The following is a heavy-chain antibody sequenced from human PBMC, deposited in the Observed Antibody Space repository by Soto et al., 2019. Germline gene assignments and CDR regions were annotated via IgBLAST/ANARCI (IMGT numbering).Heavy chain of an antibody. D-gene: IGHD1-26*01. CDR3: ARGPEDSDVPRWDY. J-gene: IGHJ4*02. CDR1: GYNFNQYY. CDR2: INLRGGTT. Sequence: QVQLMQSGAEVRKPGASVRLSCETSGYNFNQYYIHWVRQAPGQGLEWMGIINLRGGTTEYAHKSRGRVTVTGDTSTKTAYIELRSLRSEDTAMYFCARGPEDSDVPRWDYWGQGTLVTVSS. V-gene: IGHV1-46*02.